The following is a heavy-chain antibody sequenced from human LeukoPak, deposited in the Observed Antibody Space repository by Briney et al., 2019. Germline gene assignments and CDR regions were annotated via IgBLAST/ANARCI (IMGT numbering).Heavy chain of an antibody. D-gene: IGHD2-15*01. V-gene: IGHV3-66*01. CDR1: GFTFSSYA. J-gene: IGHJ4*02. Sequence: GGSLRLSCAASGFTFSSYAMSWVRQAPGKGLEWVSLIYSGGSTYYADSVKGRFTISRDNSKNTLYLQMNSLRAEDTAVYYCAKAGAVVVVAAKYFDYWGQGTLVTVSS. CDR2: IYSGGST. CDR3: AKAGAVVVVAAKYFDY.